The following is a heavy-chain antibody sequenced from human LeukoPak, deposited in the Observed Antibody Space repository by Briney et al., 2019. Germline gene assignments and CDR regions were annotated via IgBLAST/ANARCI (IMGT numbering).Heavy chain of an antibody. CDR1: GYTFISFD. D-gene: IGHD3-10*01. V-gene: IGHV1-8*01. Sequence: ASVKVSCKTSGYTFISFDIHWVRQATGQGLEWMGWMNPNSGITHYAQKFQGRVTMTRNTSITTAYLELSSLTSEDTAVYYCARRGDFYASGSYYGGWFGPWGQGVLVTVSS. CDR3: ARRGDFYASGSYYGGWFGP. J-gene: IGHJ5*02. CDR2: MNPNSGIT.